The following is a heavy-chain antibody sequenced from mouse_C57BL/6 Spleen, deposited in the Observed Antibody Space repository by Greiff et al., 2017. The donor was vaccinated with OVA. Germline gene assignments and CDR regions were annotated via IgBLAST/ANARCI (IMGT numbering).Heavy chain of an antibody. V-gene: IGHV1-15*01. CDR1: GYTFTDYE. J-gene: IGHJ4*01. CDR3: TRRLGRGYAMDY. Sequence: VKLVESGAELVRPGASVTLSCKASGYTFTDYEMHWVKQTPVHGLEWIGPIDPETGGTAYHQKFKGKAILTADKSSSTAYMGLRSLTSEDSAVYYCTRRLGRGYAMDYWGQGTSVTVAS. CDR2: IDPETGGT. D-gene: IGHD4-1*01.